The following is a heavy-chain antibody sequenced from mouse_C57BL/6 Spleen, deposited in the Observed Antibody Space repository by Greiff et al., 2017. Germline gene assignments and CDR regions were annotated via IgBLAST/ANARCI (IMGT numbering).Heavy chain of an antibody. CDR3: ATRTTVVASCY. CDR2: IDPSDSYT. Sequence: VQLQQPGAELVKPGASVKLSCKASGYTFTSYWMQWVKQRPGQGLEWIGEIDPSDSYTNYNQKFKGKATLTVATSSSTAYMQLSSLTSADSAVYYCATRTTVVASCYWGQGVTLTVSS. V-gene: IGHV1-50*01. D-gene: IGHD1-1*01. J-gene: IGHJ2*01. CDR1: GYTFTSYW.